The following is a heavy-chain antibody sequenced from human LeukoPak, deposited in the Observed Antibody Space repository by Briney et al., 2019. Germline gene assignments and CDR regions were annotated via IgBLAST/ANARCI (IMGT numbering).Heavy chain of an antibody. Sequence: SETLSLTCTVSGGSISSGSYYWSWIRQPAGKGLEWIGRIYTSGSTNYNPSLKSRVTISVDTSKNQFSLKLSSVTAADTAVYYCARDGYDILWGTIYYYLDYWGQGTLVTVSS. CDR1: GGSISSGSYY. V-gene: IGHV4-61*02. CDR2: IYTSGST. D-gene: IGHD3-9*01. CDR3: ARDGYDILWGTIYYYLDY. J-gene: IGHJ4*02.